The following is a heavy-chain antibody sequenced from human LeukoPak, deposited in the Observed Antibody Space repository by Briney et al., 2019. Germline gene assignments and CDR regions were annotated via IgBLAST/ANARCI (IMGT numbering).Heavy chain of an antibody. Sequence: GGSLRLSCAASGSTFSNYAMSWVRQAPGKGLEWVSAISRSGGSTYYADSVKGRFTISRDNSKNTLYLQMNSLRAEDTAVYYCARAEFCGGSCYRPYYYYGMDVWGQGTTVTVSS. CDR3: ARAEFCGGSCYRPYYYYGMDV. J-gene: IGHJ6*02. D-gene: IGHD2-15*01. CDR1: GSTFSNYA. CDR2: ISRSGGST. V-gene: IGHV3-23*01.